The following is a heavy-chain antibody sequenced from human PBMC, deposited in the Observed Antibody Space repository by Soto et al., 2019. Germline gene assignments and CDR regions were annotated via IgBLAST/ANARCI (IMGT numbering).Heavy chain of an antibody. Sequence: GGSLRLSCAASGFTFSSYAMSWVRQAPGKGLEWVSAISGSGGSTYYADSVKGRSTISRDNSKNTLYLQMNSLRAEDTAVYYCAKDRWGVVVVVSDAFDIWGQGTMVTVSS. CDR2: ISGSGGST. V-gene: IGHV3-23*01. J-gene: IGHJ3*02. CDR1: GFTFSSYA. D-gene: IGHD2-15*01. CDR3: AKDRWGVVVVVSDAFDI.